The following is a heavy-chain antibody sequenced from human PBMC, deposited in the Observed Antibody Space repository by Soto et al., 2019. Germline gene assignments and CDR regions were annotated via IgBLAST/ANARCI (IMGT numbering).Heavy chain of an antibody. CDR3: AYNWNDDSYYYYMDV. V-gene: IGHV4-34*01. D-gene: IGHD1-20*01. CDR1: GGSFSGYY. Sequence: QVQLQQWGAGLLKPSETLSLTCAVYGGSFSGYYWSWIRQPPGKGLEWIGEINHSGSTNYNPSLKSRVTIAVDTSKNHSSLKLSSVTAADTAVYYCAYNWNDDSYYYYMDVWGKGTTVTVSS. J-gene: IGHJ6*03. CDR2: INHSGST.